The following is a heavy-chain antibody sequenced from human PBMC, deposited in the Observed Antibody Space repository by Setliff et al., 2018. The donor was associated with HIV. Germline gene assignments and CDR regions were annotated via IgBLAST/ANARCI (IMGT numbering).Heavy chain of an antibody. D-gene: IGHD2-2*01. CDR1: GVSINSVLYS. J-gene: IGHJ5*02. CDR2: IYYSGNT. V-gene: IGHV4-31*03. Sequence: PSETLSLTCTVSGVSINSVLYSWTWIRQLPGKGLEWIGYIYYSGNTYYNPSIKSRLTISLETSKNQFSLKLSSVTAADTAVYYCAGGFRDDLVVVSGRPRTWLDPWGQGTLVTVSS. CDR3: AGGFRDDLVVVSGRPRTWLDP.